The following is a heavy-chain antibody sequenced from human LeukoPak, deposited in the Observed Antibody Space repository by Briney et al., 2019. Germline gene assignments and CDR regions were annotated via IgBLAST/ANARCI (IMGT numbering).Heavy chain of an antibody. CDR2: IRSKAYGGTT. CDR3: TRVGEMATTSHFAY. CDR1: GFTFSHYY. D-gene: IGHD5-24*01. V-gene: IGHV3-49*04. J-gene: IGHJ4*02. Sequence: GGSLRLSCAASGFTFSHYYIDWVRQAPGKGLEWVGFIRSKAYGGTTEYAASVKGRFTISRDDSKSIAYLQMNSLKTEDTAVYYCTRVGEMATTSHFAYWGQGTLVTVSS.